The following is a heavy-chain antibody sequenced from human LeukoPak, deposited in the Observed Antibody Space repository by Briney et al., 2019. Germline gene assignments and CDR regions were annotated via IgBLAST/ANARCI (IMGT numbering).Heavy chain of an antibody. CDR1: GFTFSSYA. V-gene: IGHV3-30*19. Sequence: PGRSLRLSCAASGFTFSSYAMHWVRQAPGKGLEWVADISHDGGSRYYADSVKGRFTISRDNSKNTLYLQMNSLRAEDTAVYYCAREGSGIHFDYWGQGTLVTVSS. D-gene: IGHD1-1*01. J-gene: IGHJ4*02. CDR2: ISHDGGSR. CDR3: AREGSGIHFDY.